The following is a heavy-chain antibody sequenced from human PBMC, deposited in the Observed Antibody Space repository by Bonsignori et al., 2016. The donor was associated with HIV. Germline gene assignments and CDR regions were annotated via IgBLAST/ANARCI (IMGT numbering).Heavy chain of an antibody. D-gene: IGHD3-22*01. CDR3: AKDRRFLGTMIVVEAFDI. V-gene: IGHV3-9*01. CDR2: ISWNSGSI. Sequence: VRQMPGKGLEWVSGISWNSGSIGYADSVKGRFTISRDNAKNSLYLQMNSLRAEDTALYYCAKDRRFLGTMIVVEAFDIWGQGTMVTVSS. J-gene: IGHJ3*02.